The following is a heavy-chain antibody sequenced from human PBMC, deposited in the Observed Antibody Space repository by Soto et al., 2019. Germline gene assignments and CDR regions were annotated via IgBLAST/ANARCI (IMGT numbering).Heavy chain of an antibody. CDR1: GFTFSDYF. Sequence: QVQLVESGGGLVKPGGSLRLSCAASGFTFSDYFMNWIRQAPGKGLEWVSYISSSSTYTKYADSVKGRFTISRDNAKNSLYLQMNSLRAEDTAVYYCASTLVVPLYDMDVWGQGTTVTVSS. V-gene: IGHV3-11*06. CDR3: ASTLVVPLYDMDV. J-gene: IGHJ6*02. CDR2: ISSSSTYT. D-gene: IGHD2-2*01.